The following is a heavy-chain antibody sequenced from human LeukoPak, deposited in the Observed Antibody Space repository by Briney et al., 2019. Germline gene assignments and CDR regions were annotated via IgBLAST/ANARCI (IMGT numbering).Heavy chain of an antibody. D-gene: IGHD4-17*01. CDR1: GGSINTGGYY. CDR3: ARAGSYGTSWFDP. V-gene: IGHV4-31*03. Sequence: PSETLSLTCTVSGGSINTGGYYWSWIRQHPGKGLEWIGFIHYSGSTYYNPSLRSRVTMSVDTSENQFSLELSSVTAADTAVYYCARAGSYGTSWFDPWGQGTLVTVSS. CDR2: IHYSGST. J-gene: IGHJ5*02.